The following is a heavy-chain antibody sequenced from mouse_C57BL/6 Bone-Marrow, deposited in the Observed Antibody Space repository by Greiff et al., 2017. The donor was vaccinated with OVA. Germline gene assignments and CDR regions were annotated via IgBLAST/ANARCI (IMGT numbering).Heavy chain of an antibody. CDR2: IDPSDSYT. D-gene: IGHD1-1*01. V-gene: IGHV1-50*01. CDR3: ARPYGSSYSYFGY. Sequence: QVQLQQPGAELVKPGASVKLSCKASGYTFTSYWMQWVKQRPGQGLEWIGEIDPSDSYTNYNQKFKGKATLTVDTSSSTAYMQLSSLTSEDSAVYYCARPYGSSYSYFGYWGQGTTLTVSS. J-gene: IGHJ2*01. CDR1: GYTFTSYW.